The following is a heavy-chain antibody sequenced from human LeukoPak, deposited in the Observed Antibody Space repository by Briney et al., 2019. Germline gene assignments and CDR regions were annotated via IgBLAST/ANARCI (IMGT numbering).Heavy chain of an antibody. J-gene: IGHJ3*02. CDR1: GGSISSGDYY. D-gene: IGHD3-10*01. Sequence: PSETLSLTCTVSGGSISSGDYYWSWIRQPPAKGLEWIGYIYYSGSTYYNPSLKSRVTISVDTSKNQFSLKLSSVTAADTAVYYCARDVDYYNAFDIWGQGTMVTVSS. CDR3: ARDVDYYNAFDI. V-gene: IGHV4-30-4*01. CDR2: IYYSGST.